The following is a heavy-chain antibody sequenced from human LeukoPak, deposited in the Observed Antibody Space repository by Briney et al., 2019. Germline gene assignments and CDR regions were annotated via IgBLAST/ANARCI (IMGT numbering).Heavy chain of an antibody. V-gene: IGHV3-23*01. D-gene: IGHD2-15*01. CDR2: ISNTGGST. CDR3: AQQVGYCSSGSCYFTY. CDR1: GFSFNTYA. J-gene: IGHJ1*01. Sequence: GGSLRLSCAASGFSFNTYAMSWVRQAPGKGLEWVSTISNTGGSTYYADSVKGRFTISRDKSKNTLSLQMNSLRAEDTAVYYCAQQVGYCSSGSCYFTYWGQGTLVTVSS.